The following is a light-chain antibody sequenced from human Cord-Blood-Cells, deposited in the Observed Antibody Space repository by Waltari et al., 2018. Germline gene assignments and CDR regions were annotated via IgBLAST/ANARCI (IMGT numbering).Light chain of an antibody. J-gene: IGLJ3*02. CDR2: DVS. CDR3: CSYAGSYTWV. Sequence: QYALTQPPSVSGSPGQSVTISCTGTSSDVGGYNFVSWYQQHPGKAPKLMIYDVSKRPSGVPDRFSGSKSGNTASLTISGLQAEDEADYYCCSYAGSYTWVFGGGTKLTVL. V-gene: IGLV2-11*01. CDR1: SSDVGGYNF.